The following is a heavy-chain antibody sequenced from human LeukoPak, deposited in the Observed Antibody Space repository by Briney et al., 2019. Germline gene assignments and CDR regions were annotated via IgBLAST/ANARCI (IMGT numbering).Heavy chain of an antibody. CDR3: ARVGGYLADDY. D-gene: IGHD2-15*01. CDR2: TTQEGTQK. CDR1: GLTFSNYW. V-gene: IGHV3-7*02. Sequence: GESLRLSCAAFGLTFSNYWMSCVSQAQGKGLEWVATTTQEGTQKYYMDSVQGRFTISRHNSQKSQYLQMNSLRDEDTAVYYCARVGGYLADDYWGQGTLVTVSS. J-gene: IGHJ4*02.